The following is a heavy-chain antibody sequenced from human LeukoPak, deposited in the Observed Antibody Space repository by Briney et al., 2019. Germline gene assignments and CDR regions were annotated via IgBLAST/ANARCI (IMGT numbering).Heavy chain of an antibody. V-gene: IGHV3-23*01. CDR1: GFTSSTYA. Sequence: GGSLRLSCAASGFTSSTYAMSWVRQAPGKGQEWVSAIRGGGATTYYADSVKGRFTISRDNSKNTLYLQMNSLRAEDTAVYYCASHGITMEEHFQHWGQGTLVTVSS. CDR2: IRGGGATT. D-gene: IGHD3-10*01. J-gene: IGHJ1*01. CDR3: ASHGITMEEHFQH.